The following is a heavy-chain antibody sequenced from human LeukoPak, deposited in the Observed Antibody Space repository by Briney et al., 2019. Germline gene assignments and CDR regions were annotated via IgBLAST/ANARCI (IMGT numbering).Heavy chain of an antibody. D-gene: IGHD6-6*01. V-gene: IGHV3-30*04. J-gene: IGHJ4*02. CDR3: ARAVSSQYFDY. CDR2: ISYDGSSK. Sequence: PGGSLRLSCAASGFTFSSYAMHWVRQAPSKGLEWVAVISYDGSSKYYADSVKGRFTISRDNSKNTLYLQMNSLRAEDTAVYYCARAVSSQYFDYWGQGTLVTVSS. CDR1: GFTFSSYA.